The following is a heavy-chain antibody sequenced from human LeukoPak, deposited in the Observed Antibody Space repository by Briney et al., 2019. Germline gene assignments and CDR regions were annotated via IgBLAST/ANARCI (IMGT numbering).Heavy chain of an antibody. V-gene: IGHV1-69*04. CDR3: ARGYVVVTATSYYYYGMDV. CDR1: GGTFISYA. D-gene: IGHD2-21*02. CDR2: IIPILGIA. Sequence: ASVKVSCKASGGTFISYAISWVRQAPGQGLEWMGRIIPILGIANYAQKFQGRVTITADKSTSTAYMELSSLRSEDTAVYYCARGYVVVTATSYYYYGMDVWGQGTTVTVSS. J-gene: IGHJ6*02.